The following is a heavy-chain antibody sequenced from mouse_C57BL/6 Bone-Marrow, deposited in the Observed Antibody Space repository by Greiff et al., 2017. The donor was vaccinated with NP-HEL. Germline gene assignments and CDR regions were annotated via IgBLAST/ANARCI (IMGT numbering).Heavy chain of an antibody. V-gene: IGHV1-50*01. Sequence: QVQLQQPGAELVKPGASVKLSCKASGYTFTTYWMQWVKQRPGQGLEWIGEIDPSDSYTNFNPKFKGKATLTVDTSYSTAYMQLSSLTSEDSAVYYCARKAYYGRSYEFAYWGQGTLVTVSA. CDR2: IDPSDSYT. CDR3: ARKAYYGRSYEFAY. D-gene: IGHD1-1*01. CDR1: GYTFTTYW. J-gene: IGHJ3*01.